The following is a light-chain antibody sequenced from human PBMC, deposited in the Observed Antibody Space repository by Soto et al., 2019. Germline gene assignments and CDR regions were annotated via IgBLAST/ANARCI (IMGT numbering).Light chain of an antibody. CDR2: KAS. CDR1: QNIGDW. V-gene: IGKV1-5*03. Sequence: DIKMTQSPSTLSASVADTVTITCRASQNIGDWLAWYQQKPGKDPKLLIYKASSLESGVPSRFSGSGSGTEFTLTISSLQPDDFATYYCQQYNLYSTFGPGTRVEIK. J-gene: IGKJ3*01. CDR3: QQYNLYST.